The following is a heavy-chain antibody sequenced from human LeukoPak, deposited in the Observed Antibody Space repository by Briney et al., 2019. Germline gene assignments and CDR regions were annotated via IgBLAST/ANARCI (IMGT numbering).Heavy chain of an antibody. V-gene: IGHV5-51*01. CDR2: IYPGGSDT. CDR1: GYSFNTYW. CDR3: ARRQGCSSTSCPPDY. Sequence: GESLKISCRGPGYSFNTYWIGWVCQMPGKGLEWMGIIYPGGSDTRYSPSFQGQVTMSADKSINTAYLQWSSLKASDTAMYYCARRQGCSSTSCPPDYWGQGTLVTVSS. D-gene: IGHD2-2*01. J-gene: IGHJ4*02.